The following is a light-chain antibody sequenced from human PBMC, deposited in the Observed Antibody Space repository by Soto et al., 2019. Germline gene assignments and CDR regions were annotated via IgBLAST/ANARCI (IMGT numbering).Light chain of an antibody. CDR3: LQYGKSPKT. CDR1: HNVSSSY. J-gene: IGKJ5*01. CDR2: DAS. Sequence: EIVLTQSPVTLSLSPGDRGTLSCRASHNVSSSYLGWYQQKPGQAPRLLIYDASTRATGIPDRFSGSGSGTDFTLTSSRLEDEDFAVYYCLQYGKSPKTFGQGTRLEIK. V-gene: IGKV3-20*01.